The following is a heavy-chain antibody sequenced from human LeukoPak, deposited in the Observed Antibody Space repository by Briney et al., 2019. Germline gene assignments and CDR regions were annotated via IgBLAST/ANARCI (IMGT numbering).Heavy chain of an antibody. Sequence: GGSLRLSCAASGFTFSSYDMHWVRQATGRGLEWVSGVAGAGDTYYADSVKGRFTISRENGKNSLYLQMNSLRAGDTAVYYCARGGIRGVTWNWLDPWRQGTLVTVSS. CDR1: GFTFSSYD. CDR2: VAGAGDT. CDR3: ARGGIRGVTWNWLDP. D-gene: IGHD3-10*01. V-gene: IGHV3-13*01. J-gene: IGHJ5*02.